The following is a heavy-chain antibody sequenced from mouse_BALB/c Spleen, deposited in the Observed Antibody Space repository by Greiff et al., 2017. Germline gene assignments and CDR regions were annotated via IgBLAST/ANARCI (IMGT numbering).Heavy chain of an antibody. CDR3: ARSRDGYYTFDY. J-gene: IGHJ2*01. CDR2: ISYSGST. V-gene: IGHV3-2*02. D-gene: IGHD2-3*01. CDR1: GYSITSDYA. Sequence: EVKLQESGPGLVKPSQSLSLTCTVTGYSITSDYAWNWIRQFPGNKLEWMGYISYSGSTSYNPSLKSRISITRDTSKNQFFLQLNSVTTEDTATYYCARSRDGYYTFDYWGQGTTLTVSS.